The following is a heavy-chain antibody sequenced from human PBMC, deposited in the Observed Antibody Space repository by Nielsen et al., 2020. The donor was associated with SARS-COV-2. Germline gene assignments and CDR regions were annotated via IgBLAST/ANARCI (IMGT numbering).Heavy chain of an antibody. CDR1: GFTFSSYS. Sequence: GGSLRLSCAASGFTFSSYSMNWVRQAPGKGLEWVSYISSSSTIYYADSVKGRFTISRDNAKNSLYLQMNSLRDEDTAVYYCAEGMTTVTTHPVWGLEYYFDYWGQGTLVTVSS. D-gene: IGHD4-17*01. CDR3: AEGMTTVTTHPVWGLEYYFDY. J-gene: IGHJ4*02. V-gene: IGHV3-48*02. CDR2: ISSSSTI.